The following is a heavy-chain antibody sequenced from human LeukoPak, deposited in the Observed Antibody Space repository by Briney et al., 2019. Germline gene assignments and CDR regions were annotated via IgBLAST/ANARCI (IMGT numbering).Heavy chain of an antibody. Sequence: SETLSLTCTVSGYSISSGYYWGWIRPPPGKGLEWIGSIYHSGSTYYNPSLKSRVTISVDTSKNQFSLKLSSVTAADTAVYYCAREGYYYGSGSGAFDIWGQGTMVTVSS. J-gene: IGHJ3*02. CDR3: AREGYYYGSGSGAFDI. CDR1: GYSISSGYY. CDR2: IYHSGST. D-gene: IGHD3-10*01. V-gene: IGHV4-38-2*02.